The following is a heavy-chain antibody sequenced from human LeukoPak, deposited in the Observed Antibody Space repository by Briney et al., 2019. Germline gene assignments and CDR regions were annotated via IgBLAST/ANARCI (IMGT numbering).Heavy chain of an antibody. CDR1: GYTFTSYY. V-gene: IGHV1-69-2*01. CDR2: VDPEDGET. D-gene: IGHD2-2*01. CDR3: ATRVVPAARGNWFDP. J-gene: IGHJ5*02. Sequence: ASVKVSCKASGYTFTSYYMHWVRQAPGQGLEWMGLVDPEDGETIYAEKFQGRVTITADTSTDTAYMELSSLRSEDTAVYYCATRVVPAARGNWFDPWGQGTLVTVSS.